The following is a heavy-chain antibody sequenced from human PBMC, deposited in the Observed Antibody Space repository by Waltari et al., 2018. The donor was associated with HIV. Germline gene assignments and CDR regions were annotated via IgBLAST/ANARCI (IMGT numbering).Heavy chain of an antibody. V-gene: IGHV3-7*04. CDR3: ARGGFYGSGSKVN. Sequence: EVQLVESGGGLVQPGGSLRLSCAASGFTFSSYWMSWVRQGPGKGLEWVANIKQNGGKKYYVDSVNGRVTSSRDNAENSLYLQMNSLRAEDTAVYYCARGGFYGSGSKVNWGQGTLVTVSS. CDR2: IKQNGGKK. CDR1: GFTFSSYW. D-gene: IGHD3-10*01. J-gene: IGHJ4*02.